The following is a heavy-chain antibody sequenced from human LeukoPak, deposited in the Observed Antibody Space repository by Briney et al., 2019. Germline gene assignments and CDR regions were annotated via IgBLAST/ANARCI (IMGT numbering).Heavy chain of an antibody. CDR3: AKFLADXATYKXY. Sequence: GGSLRLSCAASGFTFSTYTLTWVRQAPGKGLEWVSAVSGTGHTTSYADSVKGRFTISRDNSKNTLYLQMNSLRADDTALYYCAKFLADXATYKXYWGLGXLVTVSS. CDR1: GFTFSTYT. V-gene: IGHV3-23*01. J-gene: IGHJ4*02. D-gene: IGHD5-24*01. CDR2: VSGTGHTT.